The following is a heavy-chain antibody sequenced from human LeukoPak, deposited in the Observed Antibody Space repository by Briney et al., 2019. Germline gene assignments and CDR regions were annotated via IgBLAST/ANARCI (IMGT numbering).Heavy chain of an antibody. Sequence: SETLSLTCTVSGGSISSYYWSWIRQPPGKGLEWIGYIYYSGSTNYNPSLKSRVTISVATSKNQFSLKLSSVTAADTAVYYCARSIAAAGSEDYWGQGTLVTVSS. D-gene: IGHD6-13*01. CDR3: ARSIAAAGSEDY. V-gene: IGHV4-59*08. J-gene: IGHJ4*02. CDR2: IYYSGST. CDR1: GGSISSYY.